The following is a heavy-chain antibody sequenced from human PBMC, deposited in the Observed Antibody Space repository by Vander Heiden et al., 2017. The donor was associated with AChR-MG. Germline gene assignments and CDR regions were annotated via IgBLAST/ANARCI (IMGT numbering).Heavy chain of an antibody. V-gene: IGHV3-30*18. CDR2: ISYDGSYK. CDR3: AKTWKVALGSVRLGVGLQH. CDR1: AFTFSDFG. D-gene: IGHD1-1*01. J-gene: IGHJ1*01. Sequence: QVQLVESGGGVVQPGRSLKLSCAASAFTFSDFGMPWVRQAPGKGLEWVAAISYDGSYKYYADSVKGRFTISRDNFKNTLYLQMNSLRGDDTAVFYCAKTWKVALGSVRLGVGLQHWGQGTLVTVSS.